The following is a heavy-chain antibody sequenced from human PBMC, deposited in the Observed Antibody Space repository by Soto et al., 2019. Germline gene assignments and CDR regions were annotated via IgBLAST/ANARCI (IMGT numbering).Heavy chain of an antibody. J-gene: IGHJ3*01. CDR2: ISPSSGGT. V-gene: IGHV1-46*03. Sequence: QVQLVQSGAEVKKPGASVRVSCKASGYTFTSYYIHWVRQAPGHGPEWMGMISPSSGGTDYAQKFQGRVTMTRDTSTSTVYMKLSSLRSEDTAVYYCTRSIITTAGTDAFDLWGQGTLVTVSS. D-gene: IGHD6-13*01. CDR3: TRSIITTAGTDAFDL. CDR1: GYTFTSYY.